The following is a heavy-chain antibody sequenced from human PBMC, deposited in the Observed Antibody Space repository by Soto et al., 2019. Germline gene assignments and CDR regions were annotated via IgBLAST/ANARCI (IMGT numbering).Heavy chain of an antibody. Sequence: PSETLSLTCTVSGGSISSYYWSWIRQPPEKGLEWIGYIYYSGSTNYNPSLKSRVTISVDTSKNQFSLKLSSVTAADTAVYYCAREEYSSSIDYWGQGTLVTVSS. D-gene: IGHD6-6*01. CDR3: AREEYSSSIDY. J-gene: IGHJ4*02. CDR2: IYYSGST. V-gene: IGHV4-59*01. CDR1: GGSISSYY.